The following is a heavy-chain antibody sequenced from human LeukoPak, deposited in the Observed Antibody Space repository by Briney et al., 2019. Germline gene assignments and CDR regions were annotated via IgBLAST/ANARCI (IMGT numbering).Heavy chain of an antibody. J-gene: IGHJ4*02. V-gene: IGHV4-34*01. D-gene: IGHD6-13*01. Sequence: KPSETLSLTCAVYGGSFSGYYWSWIRQPPGEGLEWIGEINHSGSTNYNPSLKSRVTISVDTSKNQFSLKLSSVTAADTAVYYCARARIAAAGTTDYWGQGTLVTVSS. CDR2: INHSGST. CDR3: ARARIAAAGTTDY. CDR1: GGSFSGYY.